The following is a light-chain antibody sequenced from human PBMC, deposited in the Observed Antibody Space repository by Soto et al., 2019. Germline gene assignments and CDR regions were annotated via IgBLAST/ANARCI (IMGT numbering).Light chain of an antibody. V-gene: IGKV3-20*01. J-gene: IGKJ4*01. CDR3: QQFGT. CDR2: GAS. CDR1: QSVSSSY. Sequence: XXXGERATLSCRASQSVSSSYLAWYQQKPGQAPRLLXYGASSRATGIPDRFSGSGSGTDFTLTISRLEPEDFAVYYCQQFGTFGGGTKVEIK.